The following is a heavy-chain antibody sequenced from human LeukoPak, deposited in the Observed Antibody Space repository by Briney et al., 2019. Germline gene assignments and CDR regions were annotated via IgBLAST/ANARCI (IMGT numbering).Heavy chain of an antibody. CDR2: IYYSGST. V-gene: IGHV4-39*01. Sequence: SETLSLTCTVSGGSISSSSYYWGWIRQPPGKGLEWIGSIYYSGSTYYNPSLKSRVTISVDTSKNQFSLKLSSVTAADTAVYYCARGPTKKNGYSYGPEYFDYWGQGTLVTVSS. CDR1: GGSISSSSYY. CDR3: ARGPTKKNGYSYGPEYFDY. J-gene: IGHJ4*02. D-gene: IGHD5-18*01.